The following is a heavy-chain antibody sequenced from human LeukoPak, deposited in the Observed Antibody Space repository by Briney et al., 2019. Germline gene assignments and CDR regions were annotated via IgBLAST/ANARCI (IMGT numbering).Heavy chain of an antibody. CDR2: ISGGGSTI. J-gene: IGHJ4*02. D-gene: IGHD2-15*01. V-gene: IGHV3-48*03. CDR3: ARDRYCSGGSCYRGDYFDY. CDR1: GFTFSSYE. Sequence: GGSLRLSCAASGFTFSSYEMNWVRQAPGKGLEWVSYISGGGSTIYYAASVRGRFTISRDNAKNSLYLQMNSLRVEDTAVYFCARDRYCSGGSCYRGDYFDYWGQGTLVTVSS.